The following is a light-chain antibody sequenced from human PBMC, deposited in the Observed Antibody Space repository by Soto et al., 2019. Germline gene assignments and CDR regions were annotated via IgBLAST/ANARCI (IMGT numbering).Light chain of an antibody. Sequence: QSALTQPASVSGSPGQSITISCTGTSSDVGNYNYVSWYQQHPAKAPKLMIFEVSNRPSGISSRFSGSKSGNTASLTISGLQAEDEADYYCSSYTSSSNYVFGTGTKLTDL. CDR3: SSYTSSSNYV. J-gene: IGLJ1*01. CDR1: SSDVGNYNY. V-gene: IGLV2-14*01. CDR2: EVS.